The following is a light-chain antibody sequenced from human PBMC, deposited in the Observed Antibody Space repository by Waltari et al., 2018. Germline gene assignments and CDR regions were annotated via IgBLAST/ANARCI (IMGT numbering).Light chain of an antibody. CDR1: SNDVGSYNL. Sequence: QSALTQPASVSGSPGQSITISCTGTSNDVGSYNLVPWYQRHPGKAPVLLLYEGSKRRSGVSNRFSGSKSCITASLTISGLQAEDEADYFCCSYASGSTIIFGGGTKLTVL. J-gene: IGLJ2*01. CDR3: CSYASGSTII. CDR2: EGS. V-gene: IGLV2-23*01.